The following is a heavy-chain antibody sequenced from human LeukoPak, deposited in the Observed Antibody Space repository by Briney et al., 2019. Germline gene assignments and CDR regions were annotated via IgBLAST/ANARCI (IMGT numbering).Heavy chain of an antibody. V-gene: IGHV4-4*07. D-gene: IGHD2-15*01. CDR3: ARAERVRGYCSGGSCYSYWSDP. J-gene: IGHJ5*02. CDR2: IYTSGST. Sequence: SETLSLTCTVSGGSISSYYWSWIRQPAGKGLEWIGRIYTSGSTNYNPSPKSRVTMSVDTSKNQFSLKLSSVTAADTAVYYCARAERVRGYCSGGSCYSYWSDPWGQGTLVTVSS. CDR1: GGSISSYY.